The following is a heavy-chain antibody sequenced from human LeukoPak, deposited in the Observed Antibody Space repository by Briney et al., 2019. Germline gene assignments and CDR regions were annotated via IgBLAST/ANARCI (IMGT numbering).Heavy chain of an antibody. Sequence: GESLKISCKGSGYSFTSYWIGWVRQMPGKGLEWMGIIYPGDSDTRYSPSFQGQVTISADKSISTAYLQWSSLKASDTAMYYCARHGLVGAIAESYFDYWGQGTLVTVSS. CDR1: GYSFTSYW. V-gene: IGHV5-51*01. J-gene: IGHJ4*02. CDR2: IYPGDSDT. CDR3: ARHGLVGAIAESYFDY. D-gene: IGHD1-26*01.